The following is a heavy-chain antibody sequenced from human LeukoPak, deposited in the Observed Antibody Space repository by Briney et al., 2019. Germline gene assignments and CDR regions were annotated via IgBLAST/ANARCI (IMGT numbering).Heavy chain of an antibody. V-gene: IGHV1-18*01. CDR3: ARDSSGDTDDFDI. CDR1: GYSFISDG. J-gene: IGHJ3*02. D-gene: IGHD3-22*01. CDR2: ISGYNGDT. Sequence: ASVKVSCKVFGYSFISDGISWVRQAPGQGLEWMGWISGYNGDTNYAHDLQGRLTMTTDTSTNTAYMELGSLRSDDTALYYCARDSSGDTDDFDIWGQGTMVTVSS.